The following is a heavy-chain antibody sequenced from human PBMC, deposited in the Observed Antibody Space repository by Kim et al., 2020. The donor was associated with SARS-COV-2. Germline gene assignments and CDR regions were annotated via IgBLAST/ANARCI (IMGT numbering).Heavy chain of an antibody. Sequence: ASVKVSCKASGYTFTGYYLHWVRQAPGQGLEWMGWINPNSGGTKSAQKFQGRVTMTRDTSINTAYLELSTLRYDDTAVYYCARDQRPVLPTAMVAVAVAGPHEVFDMWGQGTMITVSS. D-gene: IGHD6-19*01. CDR3: ARDQRPVLPTAMVAVAVAGPHEVFDM. CDR2: INPNSGGT. V-gene: IGHV1-2*02. CDR1: GYTFTGYY. J-gene: IGHJ3*02.